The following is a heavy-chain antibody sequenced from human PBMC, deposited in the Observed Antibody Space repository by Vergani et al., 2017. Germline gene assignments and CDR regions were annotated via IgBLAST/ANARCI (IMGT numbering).Heavy chain of an antibody. Sequence: QVQLQQWGAGLLKPSETLSLTCAVYGGSFSGYYWSWIRQPPGKGLEWIGEINHSGSTTYNPSLKRRVTISVDTSKNQFSLKLSSVTAADTAVYYCASNYYGSGSYFRYFDLWGRGTLVTVSS. J-gene: IGHJ2*01. CDR1: GGSFSGYY. D-gene: IGHD3-10*01. CDR3: ASNYYGSGSYFRYFDL. CDR2: INHSGST. V-gene: IGHV4-34*01.